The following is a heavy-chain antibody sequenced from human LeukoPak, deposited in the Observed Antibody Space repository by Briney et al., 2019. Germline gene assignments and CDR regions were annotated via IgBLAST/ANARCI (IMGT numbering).Heavy chain of an antibody. CDR3: ARHIVVSYYYGSSGYYGRGWFDP. D-gene: IGHD3-22*01. J-gene: IGHJ5*02. CDR1: GGSFSGYY. V-gene: IGHV4-34*01. CDR2: INHSGST. Sequence: PSETLSLTCAVYGGSFSGYYWSWLRQAPGKGREWIGEINHSGSTYYNPSLKRRVTISVEKNKKQFSLKQRYVDAADKAVYYCARHIVVSYYYGSSGYYGRGWFDPWGQGTLVTVSS.